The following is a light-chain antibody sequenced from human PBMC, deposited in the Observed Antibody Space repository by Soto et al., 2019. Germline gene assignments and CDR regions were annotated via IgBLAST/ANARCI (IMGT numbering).Light chain of an antibody. V-gene: IGKV1-5*03. CDR2: RAS. J-gene: IGKJ1*01. CDR3: QQYNSDST. Sequence: DIQMTQSPSTLSASVGDGVTITCRASQSISSWLAWNQQKPGKAPKLLIYRASSLESGVPSRFSGSGSGTEFTLTISSLQPDDFATYYCQQYNSDSTFGQGTKVDIK. CDR1: QSISSW.